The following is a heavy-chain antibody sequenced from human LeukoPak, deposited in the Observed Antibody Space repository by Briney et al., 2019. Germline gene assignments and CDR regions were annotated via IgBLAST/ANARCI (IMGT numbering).Heavy chain of an antibody. Sequence: SGPTLVKPTQTLTLACSLSGFSIRTHGVGVGWFRQPPGKALEWVAVIYWNGDNYYSPSLNSRSTVTKDTSKNQVVLTLTNVDPVDTATYYCAHSRYYERENWFGPWGQGTLVTVSS. J-gene: IGHJ5*02. CDR2: IYWNGDN. D-gene: IGHD3-22*01. CDR1: GFSIRTHGVG. CDR3: AHSRYYERENWFGP. V-gene: IGHV2-5*01.